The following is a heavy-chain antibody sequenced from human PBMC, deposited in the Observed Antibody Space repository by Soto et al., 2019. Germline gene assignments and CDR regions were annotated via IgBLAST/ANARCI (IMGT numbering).Heavy chain of an antibody. CDR3: ARGGGFCGADCYKGGIDY. Sequence: SLRLSCAASGFTFSPYTMHWVRQAPGKGLEWVAVISYDGSDKYYADSVRGRFTISRDNSKNTLFLQMNSLRVEDTALYYCARGGGFCGADCYKGGIDYWGQGALVTVSS. CDR2: ISYDGSDK. CDR1: GFTFSPYT. D-gene: IGHD2-21*02. J-gene: IGHJ4*02. V-gene: IGHV3-30-3*01.